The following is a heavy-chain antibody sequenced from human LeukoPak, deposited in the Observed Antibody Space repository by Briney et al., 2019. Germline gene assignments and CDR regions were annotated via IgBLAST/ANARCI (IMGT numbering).Heavy chain of an antibody. CDR2: IYYSGST. D-gene: IGHD5-18*01. CDR3: ARTGWIQLWNY. V-gene: IGHV4-39*01. J-gene: IGHJ4*02. Sequence: SETLSLTCTVSGVSISSSIYYWGWIRQPPGKGLEWIGSIYYSGSTYYNSPLGSRVTISVDTSKNQFSLKMDSVTAADTAVYYCARTGWIQLWNYWGQGTLVTVSS. CDR1: GVSISSSIYY.